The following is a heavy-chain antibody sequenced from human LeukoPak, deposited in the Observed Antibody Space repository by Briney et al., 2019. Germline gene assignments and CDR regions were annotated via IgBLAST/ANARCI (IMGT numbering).Heavy chain of an antibody. J-gene: IGHJ3*02. D-gene: IGHD3-10*01. Sequence: SETLSLTCTVSGGSISSYYWSWIRQPPGKGLEWIGYICYSGSTNYNPSLKSRVTISVDTSKNQFSLKLSSVTAADTAVYYCASYGDRHAFDIWGQGTMVTVSS. V-gene: IGHV4-59*08. CDR3: ASYGDRHAFDI. CDR1: GGSISSYY. CDR2: ICYSGST.